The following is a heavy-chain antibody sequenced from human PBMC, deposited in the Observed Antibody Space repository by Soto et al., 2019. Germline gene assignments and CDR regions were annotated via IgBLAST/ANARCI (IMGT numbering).Heavy chain of an antibody. CDR2: IYYSGST. D-gene: IGHD1-1*01. V-gene: IGHV4-59*08. CDR3: ARFGGTTSYYYYYMNV. CDR1: GGSISSYY. J-gene: IGHJ6*03. Sequence: SETLSLTCTVSGGSISSYYWSWIRQPPGKGLEWIGYIYYSGSTKYNPSLKSRVTISVDTSKNQFSLKLSSVTAADTAVYYCARFGGTTSYYYYYMNVWGKGTTVTVSS.